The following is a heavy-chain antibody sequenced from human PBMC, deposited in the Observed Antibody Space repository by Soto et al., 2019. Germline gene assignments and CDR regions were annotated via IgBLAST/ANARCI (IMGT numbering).Heavy chain of an antibody. CDR1: GFSFSDYS. D-gene: IGHD2-21*01. CDR3: AVMAGLVVSDDYGLDV. Sequence: QVHLVESGGGVVQPGRSLRLSCVASGFSFSDYSIHWVRQAPGKGLEWVAFISYDGDKKFFADSVKRRFNISRDNAKNTVYLQMSSLRPEDTAVFHCAVMAGLVVSDDYGLDVWGQGTTVTVSS. V-gene: IGHV3-30-3*01. J-gene: IGHJ6*02. CDR2: ISYDGDKK.